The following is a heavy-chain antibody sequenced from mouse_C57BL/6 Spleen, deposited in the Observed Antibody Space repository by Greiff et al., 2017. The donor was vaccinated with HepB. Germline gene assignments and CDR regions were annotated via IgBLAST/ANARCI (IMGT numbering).Heavy chain of an antibody. CDR2: ISYDGSN. CDR1: GYSITSGYY. V-gene: IGHV3-6*01. CDR3: AREGAPMMGAMDY. D-gene: IGHD2-3*01. Sequence: EVKLQESGPGLVKPSQSLSLTCSVTGYSITSGYYWNWIRQFPGNKLEWMGYISYDGSNNYNPSLKNRISITRDTSKNQFFLKLNSVTTEDTATYYCAREGAPMMGAMDYWGQGTSVTVSS. J-gene: IGHJ4*01.